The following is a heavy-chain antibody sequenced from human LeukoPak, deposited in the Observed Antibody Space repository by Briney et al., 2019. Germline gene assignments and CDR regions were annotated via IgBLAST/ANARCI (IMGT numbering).Heavy chain of an antibody. V-gene: IGHV4-4*07. J-gene: IGHJ4*02. D-gene: IGHD4-11*01. CDR3: ASLLMTTVTLE. CDR1: GGSISSYY. Sequence: SETLSLTCTVSGGSISSYYWSWIRQPAGKGLEWIGRIYTSGSTNYNPSLKSRVTMSVDTSKNQFSLKLSFVTAADTAVYYCASLLMTTVTLEWGQGTLVTVSS. CDR2: IYTSGST.